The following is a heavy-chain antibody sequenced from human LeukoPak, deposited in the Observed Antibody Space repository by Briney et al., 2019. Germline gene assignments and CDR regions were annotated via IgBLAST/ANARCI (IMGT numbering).Heavy chain of an antibody. V-gene: IGHV4-34*01. CDR3: ARGPTVEYDILTGYYRFDY. CDR1: GGSFSGYY. CDR2: INHSGST. D-gene: IGHD3-9*01. Sequence: SETLSLTCAVYGGSFSGYYWSWIRQTPGKGLEWIGEINHSGSTRYNPSLTSRATISLDTSKNQFSLKLNSVTAADTAVYYCARGPTVEYDILTGYYRFDYWGQGTLVTVSS. J-gene: IGHJ4*02.